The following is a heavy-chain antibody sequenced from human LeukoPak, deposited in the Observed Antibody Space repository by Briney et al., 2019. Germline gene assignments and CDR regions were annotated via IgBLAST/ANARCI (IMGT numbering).Heavy chain of an antibody. Sequence: ASVKVSCKASGYTFTGYYMHWVRQTPGQGLEWMGWINPNSGGTNYAQKFQGRVTMTRDTSISTAYMELSRLRSDDTAVYYCARTLRTIFGVVTPPLYWGQGTLVTVSS. D-gene: IGHD3-3*01. CDR3: ARTLRTIFGVVTPPLY. J-gene: IGHJ4*02. V-gene: IGHV1-2*02. CDR2: INPNSGGT. CDR1: GYTFTGYY.